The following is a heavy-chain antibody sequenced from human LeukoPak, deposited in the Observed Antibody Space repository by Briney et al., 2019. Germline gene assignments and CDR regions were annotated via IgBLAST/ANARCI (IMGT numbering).Heavy chain of an antibody. CDR1: GYTLTELS. CDR2: FDPEDGET. J-gene: IGHJ4*02. V-gene: IGHV1-24*01. D-gene: IGHD3-10*01. CDR3: ARDTLLLWFGDFPLLFDY. Sequence: ASVKVSCKVSGYTLTELSMHWVRQAPGKGLEWMGGFDPEDGETIYAQKFQGRVTMTTDTSTSTAYMELRSLRSDDTAVYYCARDTLLLWFGDFPLLFDYWGQGTLVTVSS.